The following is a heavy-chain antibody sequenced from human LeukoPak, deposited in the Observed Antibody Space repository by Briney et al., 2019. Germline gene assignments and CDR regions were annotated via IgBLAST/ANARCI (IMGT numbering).Heavy chain of an antibody. CDR3: ARAFTTGGLGFDY. J-gene: IGHJ4*02. D-gene: IGHD3/OR15-3a*01. V-gene: IGHV3-30-3*01. CDR2: ISYDGSNK. CDR1: GFTFSSYA. Sequence: GGSLRLSCAASGFTFSSYAMSWVRQAPGKGLEWVAVISYDGSNKYYADSVKGRITISRDNSKNTLYLQMNSLRAEDTAVYYCARAFTTGGLGFDYWGQGTLVTVSS.